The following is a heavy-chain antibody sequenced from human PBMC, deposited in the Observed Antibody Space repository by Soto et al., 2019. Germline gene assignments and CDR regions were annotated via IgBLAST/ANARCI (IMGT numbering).Heavy chain of an antibody. D-gene: IGHD6-13*01. V-gene: IGHV3-30-3*01. CDR3: AFIPTRPRASSSSSPDFDY. Sequence: QVQLVESGGGVVQPGRSLRLSCAASGFTFSSYAMHWVRQAPGKGLEWVAVISYDGSNKYYADSVKGRFTISRDNSKNTLYLQMNSLRAEDTAVYYCAFIPTRPRASSSSSPDFDYCGQGYLVTVSS. CDR1: GFTFSSYA. J-gene: IGHJ4*02. CDR2: ISYDGSNK.